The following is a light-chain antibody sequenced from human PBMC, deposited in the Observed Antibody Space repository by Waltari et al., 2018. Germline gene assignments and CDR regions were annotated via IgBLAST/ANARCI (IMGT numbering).Light chain of an antibody. Sequence: QSVLTQPASVSGSPGQSITISCTGSSSDIGADDYVPWYQQNSGRAPKLILFEVTNRPSGVSDRFSGSRSGNTASLTISGLQAEDEADYFCSSYSTSSTFLIFGGGTKLTVL. CDR3: SSYSTSSTFLI. J-gene: IGLJ2*01. CDR1: SSDIGADDY. V-gene: IGLV2-14*01. CDR2: EVT.